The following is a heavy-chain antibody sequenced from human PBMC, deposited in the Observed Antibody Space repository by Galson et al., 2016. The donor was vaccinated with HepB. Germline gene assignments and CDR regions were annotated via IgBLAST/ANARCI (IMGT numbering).Heavy chain of an antibody. Sequence: SLRLSCAASGFTFSYYGMSWVRQAAGKGLEWVSGISGGPDGRTYYADSVKGRFTISRDNSKNTLYLQMTSLRAEDTAVYYCAKLWAPGLITGSTFFDSWGQGTPVTVSS. CDR3: AKLWAPGLITGSTFFDS. V-gene: IGHV3-23*01. D-gene: IGHD1-7*01. J-gene: IGHJ4*02. CDR2: ISGGPDGRT. CDR1: GFTFSYYG.